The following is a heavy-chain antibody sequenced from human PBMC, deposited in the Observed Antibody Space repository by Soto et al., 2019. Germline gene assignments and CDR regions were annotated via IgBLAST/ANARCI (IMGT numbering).Heavy chain of an antibody. Sequence: PSETLSLTXTVSGGSISSYYWSWIRQPPGKGLEWIGYIYYSGSTNYNPSLKSRVTISVDTSKNQFSLKLSSVTAADTAVYYCARVYDFWSGYYTNWFDPWGQGTLVTVSS. CDR3: ARVYDFWSGYYTNWFDP. D-gene: IGHD3-3*01. V-gene: IGHV4-59*01. CDR1: GGSISSYY. CDR2: IYYSGST. J-gene: IGHJ5*02.